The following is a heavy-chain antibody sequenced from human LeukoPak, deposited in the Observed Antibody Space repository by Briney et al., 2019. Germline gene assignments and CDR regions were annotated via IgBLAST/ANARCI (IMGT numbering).Heavy chain of an antibody. CDR3: AKDLHYGSADY. V-gene: IGHV3-74*01. Sequence: GGSLRLSFAASGFTFSTYWMRWVRQVPGKGLVWVSFINPDGENTNYADSVKGRFIISRDNAKNTLYLQMNSLRAEDTAVYYCAKDLHYGSADYWGQGIQVTVSS. CDR2: INPDGENT. CDR1: GFTFSTYW. J-gene: IGHJ4*02. D-gene: IGHD3-10*01.